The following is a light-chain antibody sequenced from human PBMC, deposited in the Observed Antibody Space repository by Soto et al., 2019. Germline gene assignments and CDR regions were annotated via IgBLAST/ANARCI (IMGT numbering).Light chain of an antibody. CDR1: QSISSW. V-gene: IGKV1-5*03. CDR2: KAS. CDR3: QQYHSYPRT. J-gene: IGKJ1*01. Sequence: DIQMTQSTSTLSASVGDRVTITCRASQSISSWLAWYQQKPGKAPNLLIYKASRLESGVPSRFSGSGSGTEFTLTISSLQPDDFATYYCQQYHSYPRTFGQGTKVEIK.